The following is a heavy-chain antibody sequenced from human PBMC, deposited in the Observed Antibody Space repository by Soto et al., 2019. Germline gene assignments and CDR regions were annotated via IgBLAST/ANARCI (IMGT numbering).Heavy chain of an antibody. CDR2: IRSKAKNYAT. CDR1: GFTFSGSA. Sequence: GGSLRLSCVASGFTFSGSAIHWVRQASGKGLEWVGRIRSKAKNYATAYAASVNGRFTVSRDDSKNTAYLQMNSLKTEDTAVYHCTRLDDFELVATATWGQGTLVTVSS. J-gene: IGHJ5*02. CDR3: TRLDDFELVATAT. V-gene: IGHV3-73*01. D-gene: IGHD3-3*01.